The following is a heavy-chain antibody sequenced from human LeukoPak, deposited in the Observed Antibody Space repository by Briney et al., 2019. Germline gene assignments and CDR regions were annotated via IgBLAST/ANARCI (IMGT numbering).Heavy chain of an antibody. CDR1: GFTFSSYG. J-gene: IGHJ4*02. CDR3: AKDHSSGWFYYFDY. CDR2: ISYDGSNK. D-gene: IGHD6-19*01. V-gene: IGHV3-30*18. Sequence: PGRSLRLSCAASGFTFSSYGMHWVRQAPGKGLEWVAVISYDGSNKYYADSVKGRFTISRDNSKNTLYLQMNSLRAEDTAVYYCAKDHSSGWFYYFDYWGQGTLVTVSS.